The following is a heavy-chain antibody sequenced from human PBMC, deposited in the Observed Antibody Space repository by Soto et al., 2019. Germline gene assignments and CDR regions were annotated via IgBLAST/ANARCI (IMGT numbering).Heavy chain of an antibody. Sequence: ASVKVSCKASGYTFTSYGISWVRQAPGQGLEWMGWISAYNGNTNYAQKLQGRVTMTTDTSTSTAYMELRSLRSDDTAVYYCARVGYDFWSGYISDYFDYWGQGTLVTVSS. CDR2: ISAYNGNT. D-gene: IGHD3-3*01. CDR3: ARVGYDFWSGYISDYFDY. CDR1: GYTFTSYG. V-gene: IGHV1-18*04. J-gene: IGHJ4*02.